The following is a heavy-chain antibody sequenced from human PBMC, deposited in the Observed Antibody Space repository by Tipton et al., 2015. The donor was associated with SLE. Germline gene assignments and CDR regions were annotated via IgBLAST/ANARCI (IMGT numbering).Heavy chain of an antibody. V-gene: IGHV1-69*01. J-gene: IGHJ4*02. D-gene: IGHD3-3*01. Sequence: QSGPEVKKPGSSVKVSCKASGGTFSSYAISWVRQAPGQGLEWMGGIIPIFGIANYAQKFQGRVTITADEAPSTAYMELSSLRAEDTAVYYCAKDGSDFWSGYTYSFDCWGQGTLVTVSS. CDR3: AKDGSDFWSGYTYSFDC. CDR1: GGTFSSYA. CDR2: IIPIFGIA.